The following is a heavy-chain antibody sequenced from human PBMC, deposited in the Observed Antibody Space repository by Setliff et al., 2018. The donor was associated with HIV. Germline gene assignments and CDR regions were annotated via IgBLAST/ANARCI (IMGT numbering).Heavy chain of an antibody. CDR1: GYTFTSYG. V-gene: IGHV1-18*01. CDR3: ARGGRGFHDGYTLYYYYMDV. Sequence: ASVKVSCQASGYTFTSYGLSWVRQAPGQGLEWVGWISAYNGNTNYAQKLQGRVTFTTDTSTSTAYMELRSLRPDDTAVYYCARGGRGFHDGYTLYYYYMDVWGKGTTVTVSS. D-gene: IGHD5-18*01. J-gene: IGHJ6*03. CDR2: ISAYNGNT.